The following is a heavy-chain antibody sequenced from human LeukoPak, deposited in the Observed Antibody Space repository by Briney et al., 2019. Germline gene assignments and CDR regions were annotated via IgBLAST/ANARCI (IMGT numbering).Heavy chain of an antibody. CDR1: GHKFIAYY. J-gene: IGHJ4*02. CDR2: INPNSGGT. V-gene: IGHV1-2*02. D-gene: IGHD5-18*01. Sequence: ASVKDSRKPSGHKFIAYYMHWVRRAPGQGADGLGWINPNSGGTHYAQKFQGRVTMTRDTSISTAYMELRRLRSDDTAVYYCTQHLDGQLWIFDYWGQGTVVTVSS. CDR3: TQHLDGQLWIFDY.